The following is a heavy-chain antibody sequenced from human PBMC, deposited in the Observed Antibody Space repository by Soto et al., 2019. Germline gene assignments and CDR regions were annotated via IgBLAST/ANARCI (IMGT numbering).Heavy chain of an antibody. D-gene: IGHD4-17*01. Sequence: PGGSLRLSCAASGFTFSNYGMYWVRQAPGQGLEWVAVISYDGSNKYYADSVQGRFTISRDNSKNTLCLQMNSLRAEDTAVYYCASLSTVTTPDFDYWGRGTLVTVSS. V-gene: IGHV3-30*03. J-gene: IGHJ4*02. CDR3: ASLSTVTTPDFDY. CDR1: GFTFSNYG. CDR2: ISYDGSNK.